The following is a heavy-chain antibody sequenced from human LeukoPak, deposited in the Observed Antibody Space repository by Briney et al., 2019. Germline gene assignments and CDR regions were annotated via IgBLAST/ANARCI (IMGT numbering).Heavy chain of an antibody. CDR2: ISSSSSYI. CDR1: GFTFSSYS. Sequence: PGGSLRLSCAASGFTFSSYSMNWVRQAPGKGLEWVSSISSSSSYIYYADSVKGRFTISRDNAKNSLYLQMNSLRAEDTAVYYCARDLEYYDSIADYWGQGTLVTVSS. CDR3: ARDLEYYDSIADY. D-gene: IGHD3-22*01. J-gene: IGHJ4*02. V-gene: IGHV3-21*01.